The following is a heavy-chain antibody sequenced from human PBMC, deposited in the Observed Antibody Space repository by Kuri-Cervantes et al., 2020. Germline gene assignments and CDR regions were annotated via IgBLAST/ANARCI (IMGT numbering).Heavy chain of an antibody. CDR3: ATGPDPYKTGH. Sequence: SQTLSLTCAAHSGSFNDYYWSWIRQSPGKGLEWIGEVGPEGTHYNPSLRSRVSISIDTSRNQFSLTLTSVTAADRAVYYCATGPDPYKTGHWGQGTLVTVSS. CDR2: VGPEGT. J-gene: IGHJ4*02. CDR1: SGSFNDYY. V-gene: IGHV4-34*01. D-gene: IGHD5-24*01.